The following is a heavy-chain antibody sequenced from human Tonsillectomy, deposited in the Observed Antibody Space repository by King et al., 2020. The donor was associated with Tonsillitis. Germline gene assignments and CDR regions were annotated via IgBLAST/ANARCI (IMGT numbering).Heavy chain of an antibody. V-gene: IGHV3-23*03. CDR1: GFTFSTYA. J-gene: IGHJ3*02. CDR3: ARAFSPLTISDGLDI. Sequence: VQLVESGGGLVQPGGSLRLSCVASGFTFSTYAMNWVRQAPGKGLEWVSVTDSGGSSTHYADSVKGRFTISRDNSKNTLYLQMNSLRAEDTAVYYCARAFSPLTISDGLDIWGQGTMVTVSS. CDR2: TDSGGSST. D-gene: IGHD4/OR15-4a*01.